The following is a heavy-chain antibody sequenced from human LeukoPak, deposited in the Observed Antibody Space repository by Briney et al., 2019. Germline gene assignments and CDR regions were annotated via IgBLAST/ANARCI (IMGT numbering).Heavy chain of an antibody. D-gene: IGHD2-15*01. CDR3: AKDRLGYCSGGSCYGFDY. CDR1: GFTFSSYG. CDR2: ISGSGGST. Sequence: PGGSLRLSCAASGFTFSSYGMSWVRQAPGKGLEWVSAISGSGGSTYYADSVKGRFTISRDNSKNTLYLQMNSLRAEDTAVYYCAKDRLGYCSGGSCYGFDYWGQGTLVTVSS. J-gene: IGHJ4*02. V-gene: IGHV3-23*01.